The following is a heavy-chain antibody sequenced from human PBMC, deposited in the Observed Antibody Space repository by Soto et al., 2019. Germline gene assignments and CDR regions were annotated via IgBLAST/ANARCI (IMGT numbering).Heavy chain of an antibody. J-gene: IGHJ5*02. CDR1: GFTFSSYA. CDR2: ISDDGSDK. CDR3: ARHLSHLKPGWFDP. V-gene: IGHV3-30-3*01. Sequence: QVQLVESGGSVVQPGRSLRLSCAASGFTFSSYAMHWVRQAPGKGLEWVALISDDGSDKYYADSVKGRFTISRDNSKRALYLQMNSLRPDDTAVYYCARHLSHLKPGWFDPWGQGTLVTVSS.